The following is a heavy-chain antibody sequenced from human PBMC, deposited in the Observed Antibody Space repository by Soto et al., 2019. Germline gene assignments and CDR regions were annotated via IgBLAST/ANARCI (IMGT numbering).Heavy chain of an antibody. V-gene: IGHV1-69*13. Sequence: SVKVSCKASGGPFSSYAISWVRQAPGQGLEWMGGIIPIFGTANYAQKFQGRVTITADESTSTAYMELSSLRTEDTAVYYCARYSSSRGENWFDPWGQGTLVTVSS. D-gene: IGHD6-13*01. CDR2: IIPIFGTA. CDR3: ARYSSSRGENWFDP. CDR1: GGPFSSYA. J-gene: IGHJ5*02.